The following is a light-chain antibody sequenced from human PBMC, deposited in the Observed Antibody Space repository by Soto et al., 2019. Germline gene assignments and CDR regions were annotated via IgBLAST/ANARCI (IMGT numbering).Light chain of an antibody. CDR1: QSGSSN. J-gene: IGKJ1*01. CDR2: GAS. V-gene: IGKV3-15*01. CDR3: EHYNNWPRT. Sequence: EIVMTQSPATLSVSPGERATLSCRASQSGSSNLAWYQQKPGQAPRLLIYGASIRATGIPARFCGSGSGTAFTLTISSRQSEDFAVYYCEHYNNWPRTFGQGTQVEIK.